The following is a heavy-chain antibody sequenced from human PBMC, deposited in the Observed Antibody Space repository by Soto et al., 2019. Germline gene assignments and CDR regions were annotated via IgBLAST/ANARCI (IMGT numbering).Heavy chain of an antibody. CDR3: ARDRPIPDPPHDYYGMDV. Sequence: QVQLVQSGAEVKKPGSSVTVSCNASGSTFSSYTISLVRQAPGQGLEWMGRIIPVLGIANYAQTFQGRVTITADKPKSTGYMELRSLRSDDTAVDYCARDRPIPDPPHDYYGMDVWGQVTTVTVSS. J-gene: IGHJ6*01. CDR1: GSTFSSYT. CDR2: IIPVLGIA. V-gene: IGHV1-69*08.